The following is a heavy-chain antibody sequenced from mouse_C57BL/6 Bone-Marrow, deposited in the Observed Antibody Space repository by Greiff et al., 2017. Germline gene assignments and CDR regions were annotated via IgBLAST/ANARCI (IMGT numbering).Heavy chain of an antibody. Sequence: EVMLVESGGDLVKPGGSLKLSCAASGFTFSSYGMSWVRQTPDKRLEWVATISSGGSYTYYPDSVKGRFTISTDNANNTRYLQMSSLQSEDTAMYYCARRCTTGVARYMDYWGRGTSVTVSS. V-gene: IGHV5-6*02. CDR3: ARRCTTGVARYMDY. CDR1: GFTFSSYG. D-gene: IGHD1-1*01. CDR2: ISSGGSYT. J-gene: IGHJ4*01.